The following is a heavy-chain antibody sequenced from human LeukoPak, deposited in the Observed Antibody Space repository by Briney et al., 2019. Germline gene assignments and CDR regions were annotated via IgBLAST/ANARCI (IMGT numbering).Heavy chain of an antibody. CDR2: IYTSGTT. Sequence: PSETLSLTCTVSGGSISSYYWSWIRQPAGKGLEWIGRIYTSGTTNYNPSLKSRVTMSVDTSKNQFSLKLSSVTAADTAVYYCAREGGWGGSSTSNPWGQGTLVTVSS. CDR3: AREGGWGGSSTSNP. CDR1: GGSISSYY. V-gene: IGHV4-4*07. D-gene: IGHD2-2*01. J-gene: IGHJ5*02.